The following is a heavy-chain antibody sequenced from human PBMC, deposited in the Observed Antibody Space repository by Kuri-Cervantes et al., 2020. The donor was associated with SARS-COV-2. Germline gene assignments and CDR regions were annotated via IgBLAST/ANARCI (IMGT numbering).Heavy chain of an antibody. CDR1: GFTVSSNY. CDR3: AKDYSVLRFLGGRGGFDY. V-gene: IGHV3-53*01. J-gene: IGHJ4*02. Sequence: GESLKISCAASGFTVSSNYMSWVRQAPGKGLEWVSVIYSGGSTCYADSVKGRFTISRDNSKNTLYLQMNSLRAEDTAVYYCAKDYSVLRFLGGRGGFDYWGQGTLVTVSS. CDR2: IYSGGST. D-gene: IGHD3-3*01.